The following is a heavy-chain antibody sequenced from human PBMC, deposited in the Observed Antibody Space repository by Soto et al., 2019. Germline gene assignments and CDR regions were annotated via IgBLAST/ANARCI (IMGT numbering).Heavy chain of an antibody. Sequence: GRSFRLSCDASGFTISWCSMIWVRQAPGKGLEWLAYITIRTGNIVYADSVRGRFTISADNAENSVFLQMNSLRDEDTAVYFCVRDRDLDRDMVHADLWGQGTLVTVSS. D-gene: IGHD5-18*01. CDR2: ITIRTGNI. CDR1: GFTISWCS. V-gene: IGHV3-48*02. J-gene: IGHJ4*01. CDR3: VRDRDLDRDMVHADL.